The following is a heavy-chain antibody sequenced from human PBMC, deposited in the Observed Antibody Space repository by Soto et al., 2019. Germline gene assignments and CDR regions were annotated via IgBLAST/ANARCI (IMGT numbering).Heavy chain of an antibody. CDR1: GXTFSGSA. CDR3: TRLGIAAAGTDY. J-gene: IGHJ4*02. CDR2: IRSKAKSYAT. Sequence: QSXGSLRLSCAASGXTFSGSAMHWVRQASVKGLEWVGRIRSKAKSYATVYAASVKGRFTISRDYSKTTAYLQMNSMKNEETSVYYCTRLGIAAAGTDYWGQGTLVTVSS. V-gene: IGHV3-73*01. D-gene: IGHD6-13*01.